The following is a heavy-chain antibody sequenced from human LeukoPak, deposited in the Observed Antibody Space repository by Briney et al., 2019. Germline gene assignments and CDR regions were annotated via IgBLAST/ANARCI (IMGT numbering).Heavy chain of an antibody. Sequence: PGGSLRLSCAASGFTFRNAWMIWVRQAPGKGLEWVGRIKSKTDGGTTDYAAPVKGRFTISRDDSKNTLYLQMNSLKTEDTAVYYCTTKHYIAMALGTDYWGQGTLVTVSS. CDR1: GFTFRNAW. V-gene: IGHV3-15*01. CDR2: IKSKTDGGTT. D-gene: IGHD5-18*01. CDR3: TTKHYIAMALGTDY. J-gene: IGHJ4*02.